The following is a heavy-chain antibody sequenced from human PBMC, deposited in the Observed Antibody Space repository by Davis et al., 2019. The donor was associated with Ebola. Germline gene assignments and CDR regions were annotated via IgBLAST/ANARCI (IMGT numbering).Heavy chain of an antibody. D-gene: IGHD3-3*01. CDR3: ARLETYYDFWSGYYYYYYGMDV. Sequence: GESLKISCAASGFTFSSYGMHWVRQAPGKGLEWVAVIWYDGSNKYYADSVKGRFTISRDNSKNTLYLQMNSLRAEETAVYYCARLETYYDFWSGYYYYYYGMDVWGQGTTVTVSS. CDR2: IWYDGSNK. CDR1: GFTFSSYG. J-gene: IGHJ6*02. V-gene: IGHV3-33*08.